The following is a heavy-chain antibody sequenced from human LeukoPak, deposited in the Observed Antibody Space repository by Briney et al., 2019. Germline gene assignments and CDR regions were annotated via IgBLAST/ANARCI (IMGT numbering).Heavy chain of an antibody. D-gene: IGHD3-22*01. CDR2: IKQDGSEK. Sequence: GGSLRLSCAASGFTFSSYWMSWVRQAPGKGLEGVTNIKQDGSEKYYVDSVKGGFTISRDNAKNSLYLQMNSLRAEDTAVYYCARRRTYYDSSGYSSDAFDIWGQGTMVTVSS. CDR3: ARRRTYYDSSGYSSDAFDI. J-gene: IGHJ3*02. V-gene: IGHV3-7*01. CDR1: GFTFSSYW.